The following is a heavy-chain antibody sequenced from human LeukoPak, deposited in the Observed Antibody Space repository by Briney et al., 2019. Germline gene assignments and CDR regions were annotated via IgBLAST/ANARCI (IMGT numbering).Heavy chain of an antibody. CDR1: GASITGYY. CDR3: ARQPSSSSWYYFDY. J-gene: IGHJ4*02. CDR2: ISYSGNM. Sequence: SETLSLTCSVSGASITGYYWNWIRQSPGKGLEWIGDISYSGNMNNNPSLKSRVSISADTSKNQFSLKLSSVTAADTAVYYCARQPSSSSWYYFDYWGQGTLVTVSS. V-gene: IGHV4-59*08. D-gene: IGHD6-13*01.